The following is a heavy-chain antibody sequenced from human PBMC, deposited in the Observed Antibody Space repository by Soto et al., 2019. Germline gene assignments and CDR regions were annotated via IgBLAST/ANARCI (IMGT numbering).Heavy chain of an antibody. CDR1: GGTFSSYA. Sequence: VASVKVSCKASGGTFSSYAISWVRQAPRQGLEWMGGIIPIFGTANYAQKFQGRVTITADESTSTAYMELSSLRSEDTAVYYCATLPRAQTCSGGSGNDYWGQGTLVTVSS. V-gene: IGHV1-69*13. J-gene: IGHJ4*02. CDR2: IIPIFGTA. CDR3: ATLPRAQTCSGGSGNDY. D-gene: IGHD2-15*01.